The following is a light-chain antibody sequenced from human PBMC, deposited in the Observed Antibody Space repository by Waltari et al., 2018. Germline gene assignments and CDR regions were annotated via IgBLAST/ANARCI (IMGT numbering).Light chain of an antibody. CDR2: HAS. J-gene: IGKJ1*01. CDR1: QSLSIY. V-gene: IGKV3-20*01. CDR3: QHYVSLPVT. Sequence: EIVLTQSLGTLSLSPGERAPISCRASQSLSIYLAWYQQKPGRAPRLLIYHASSRATGVPDRFSGSGSGTDFSLTISRLEPEDFAVYYCQHYVSLPVTFGQGTKVEIK.